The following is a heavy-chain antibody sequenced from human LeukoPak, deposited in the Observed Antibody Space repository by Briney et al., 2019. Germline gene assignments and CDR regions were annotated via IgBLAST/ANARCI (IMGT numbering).Heavy chain of an antibody. CDR3: ARTTEGGYTYDYFYYYYMDV. CDR1: GGFFSGYY. CDR2: INHSGST. Sequence: SETLSLTCAIYGGFFSGYYWSWIRQPPGKGLEWIGEINHSGSTNYNPSLKSRVTISVDTSKNQFSLKLSSVTAADTAVYYCARTTEGGYTYDYFYYYYMDVWGKGTTVTISS. J-gene: IGHJ6*03. D-gene: IGHD5-18*01. V-gene: IGHV4-34*01.